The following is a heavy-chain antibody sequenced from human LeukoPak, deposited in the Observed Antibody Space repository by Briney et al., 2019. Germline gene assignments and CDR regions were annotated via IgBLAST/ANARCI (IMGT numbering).Heavy chain of an antibody. Sequence: SETLTLTCTVSGASIGSYYWNWIRQPPGKGLQWIGYIYYSGTTNYNPSLKSRVTISIDTSKNQFSLELSSVTAADTAVYYCARDGYSGYGPNIYFDYWGQGTLVTVSS. CDR3: ARDGYSGYGPNIYFDY. V-gene: IGHV4-59*01. D-gene: IGHD5-12*01. CDR1: GASIGSYY. J-gene: IGHJ4*02. CDR2: IYYSGTT.